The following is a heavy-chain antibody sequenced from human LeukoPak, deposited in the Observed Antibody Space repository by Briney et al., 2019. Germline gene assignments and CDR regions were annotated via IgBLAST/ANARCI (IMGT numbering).Heavy chain of an antibody. D-gene: IGHD6-13*01. CDR1: GYTFTSYD. J-gene: IGHJ6*02. CDR3: ARESSSWYYYYYGMDV. V-gene: IGHV1-8*01. CDR2: MNPNSGNT. Sequence: ASVKVSCKASGYTFTSYDINWARQATGQGLEWMGWMNPNSGNTGYAQKFQGRVTMTRNTSISTAYMELSSLRSEDTAVYYCARESSSWYYYYYGMDVWGQGTTVTVS.